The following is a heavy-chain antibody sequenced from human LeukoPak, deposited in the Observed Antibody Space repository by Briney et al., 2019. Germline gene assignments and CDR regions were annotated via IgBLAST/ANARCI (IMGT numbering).Heavy chain of an antibody. D-gene: IGHD3-9*01. Sequence: GGSLRLSCAASGFTFSSYGMSWVRQAPGKGLEWVSAISGSGGSTYYADSVKGRFTISRDNSKNTLYPQMNSLRAEDTAVYYCAKDDILTGYQNFDYWGQGTLVTVSS. V-gene: IGHV3-23*01. CDR2: ISGSGGST. CDR1: GFTFSSYG. CDR3: AKDDILTGYQNFDY. J-gene: IGHJ4*02.